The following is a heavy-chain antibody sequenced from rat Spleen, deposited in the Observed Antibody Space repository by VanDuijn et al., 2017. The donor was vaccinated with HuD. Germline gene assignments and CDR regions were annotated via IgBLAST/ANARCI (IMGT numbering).Heavy chain of an antibody. CDR1: GFTFNNYW. Sequence: EVQLVESGGGLVQPGRSLKLSCVASGFTFNNYWMTWIRQAPGKGLEWVASITNTGGSTYYPDSVKGRFSISRDNAKSTLYLQMNSLRSEDTATYYCTRGGYNSYYYVMDAWGQGASVTVSS. CDR3: TRGGYNSYYYVMDA. V-gene: IGHV5-31*01. CDR2: ITNTGGST. D-gene: IGHD1-5*01. J-gene: IGHJ4*01.